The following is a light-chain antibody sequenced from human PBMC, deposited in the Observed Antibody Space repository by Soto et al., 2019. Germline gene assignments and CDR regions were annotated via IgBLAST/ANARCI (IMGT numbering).Light chain of an antibody. V-gene: IGKV3-11*01. J-gene: IGKJ1*01. CDR3: QQRSYWWT. Sequence: EIVMTQSPGTLSASPGARATLSCRASQTVSSDLAWYQQTPGPPPRLLIYAAYTRATGLPARFSGSGSGTDFPITISSLAPGDFAVYYWQQRSYWWTFGQGTKVDIK. CDR2: AAY. CDR1: QTVSSD.